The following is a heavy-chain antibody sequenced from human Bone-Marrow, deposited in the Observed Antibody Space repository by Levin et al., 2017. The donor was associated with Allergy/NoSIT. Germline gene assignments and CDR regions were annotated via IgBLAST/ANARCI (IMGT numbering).Heavy chain of an antibody. Sequence: SETLSLTCAVTGDSIGSYYWSWIRQPPGKGLEWIGYIFYTGDSSYNPSLKSRVTISVDTFKNHLSLNLSSVTAADTALYFCAREGAYFDILTGRYLYFDLWGRGTLVTVSS. CDR1: GDSIGSYY. CDR2: IFYTGDS. J-gene: IGHJ2*01. CDR3: AREGAYFDILTGRYLYFDL. V-gene: IGHV4-59*01. D-gene: IGHD3-9*01.